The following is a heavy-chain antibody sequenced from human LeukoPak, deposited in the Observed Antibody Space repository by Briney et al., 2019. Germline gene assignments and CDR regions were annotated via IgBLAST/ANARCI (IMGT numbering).Heavy chain of an antibody. CDR3: ASEPGWRTAFDI. CDR1: GFTFSSYG. CDR2: IRYDGSNK. D-gene: IGHD2-15*01. Sequence: GGSPRLSCAASGFTFSSYGMHWVRQAPGKGLEWVAFIRYDGSNKYYADSVKGRFTISRDNSKNTLYLQMNSLRAEDTAVYYCASEPGWRTAFDIWGQGTMVTVSS. J-gene: IGHJ3*02. V-gene: IGHV3-30*02.